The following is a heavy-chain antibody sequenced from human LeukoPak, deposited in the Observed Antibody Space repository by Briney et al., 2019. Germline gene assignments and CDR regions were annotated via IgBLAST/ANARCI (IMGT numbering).Heavy chain of an antibody. CDR1: GFTFNSYA. D-gene: IGHD3-22*01. CDR3: TSHLVVVALLDY. Sequence: GGSLRLSCTASGFTFNSYAMHWVRQAPGKGLEWVGFIRSKAYGGTTEYAASVKGRFTISRDDSKSIAYLQMNSLKTEDTAVYYCTSHLVVVALLDYWGQGTLVTVSS. CDR2: IRSKAYGGTT. J-gene: IGHJ4*02. V-gene: IGHV3-49*04.